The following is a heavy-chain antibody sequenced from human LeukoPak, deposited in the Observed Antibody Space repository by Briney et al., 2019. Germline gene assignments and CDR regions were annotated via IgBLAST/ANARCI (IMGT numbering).Heavy chain of an antibody. D-gene: IGHD3-10*01. V-gene: IGHV1-69*06. CDR3: ARGLRVNYYYYMDV. J-gene: IGHJ6*03. CDR2: IIPIFGTA. Sequence: GASVKVSCKASGYTFTSYAISWVRQAPGQGLEWMGGIIPIFGTANYAQKFQGRVTITADKSTSTAYMELSSLRSEDTAVYYCARGLRVNYYYYMDVWGKGTTVTVSS. CDR1: GYTFTSYA.